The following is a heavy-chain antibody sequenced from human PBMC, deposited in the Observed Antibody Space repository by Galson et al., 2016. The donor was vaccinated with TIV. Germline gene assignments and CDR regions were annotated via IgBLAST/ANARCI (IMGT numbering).Heavy chain of an antibody. Sequence: QSGAEVKKPGESLKISCKGSGYSFTNYWVGWVRQMPGKGLEWMGIIYPGDSGTRYSPSFQGQVTISADKSINTAYLQWSSLKASDTAIYYSARHGWTVATSSPFDFWGQGTLVTVSS. D-gene: IGHD5-12*01. V-gene: IGHV5-51*01. CDR3: ARHGWTVATSSPFDF. CDR1: GYSFTNYW. J-gene: IGHJ4*02. CDR2: IYPGDSGT.